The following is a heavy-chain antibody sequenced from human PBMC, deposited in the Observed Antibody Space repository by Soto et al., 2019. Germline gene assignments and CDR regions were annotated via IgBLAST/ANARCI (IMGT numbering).Heavy chain of an antibody. CDR3: ARGYYDTTGYSLDP. J-gene: IGHJ5*02. V-gene: IGHV4-39*07. D-gene: IGHD3-22*01. CDR2: INYSGNT. Sequence: PSETLSLTCTVSGGSMSSSNYYWVWIRQPPGKGLKWIGSINYSGNTYYNPSLSSRLIILADTSKNQISLSLSSVTAADTAVYYCARGYYDTTGYSLDPWGQGTLVTVSS. CDR1: GGSMSSSNYY.